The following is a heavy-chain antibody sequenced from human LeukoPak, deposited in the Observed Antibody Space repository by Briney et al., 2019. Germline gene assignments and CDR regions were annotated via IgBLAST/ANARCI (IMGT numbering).Heavy chain of an antibody. Sequence: GGSLRLSCTASGFTFSTYWMHWVRQAPGKGLVWVSRIKSDGSTNYADSVKGRFTISRDNAKNTVSLQMNSLRPEDTGVYYCARAPSEIGGYYPEYFRHWGQGTLVTVSS. CDR3: ARAPSEIGGYYPEYFRH. CDR1: GFTFSTYW. CDR2: IKSDGST. D-gene: IGHD3-22*01. V-gene: IGHV3-74*01. J-gene: IGHJ1*01.